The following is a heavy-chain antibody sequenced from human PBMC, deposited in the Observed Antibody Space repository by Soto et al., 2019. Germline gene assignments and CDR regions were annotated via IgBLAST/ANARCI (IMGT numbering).Heavy chain of an antibody. V-gene: IGHV1-46*01. Sequence: ASVKVSCKASGYTFTSYYMHWVRQAPGQGLEWMGKINPSGGSTSYAQKFQGRVTMTRDTSTSTVYMELSSLRSEDTAVYYCAGERWLQPNPYYYGMDVWGQGTTVTVSS. D-gene: IGHD5-12*01. CDR2: INPSGGST. CDR3: AGERWLQPNPYYYGMDV. CDR1: GYTFTSYY. J-gene: IGHJ6*02.